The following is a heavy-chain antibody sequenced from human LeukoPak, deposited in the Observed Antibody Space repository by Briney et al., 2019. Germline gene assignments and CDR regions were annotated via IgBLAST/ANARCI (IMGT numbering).Heavy chain of an antibody. CDR3: ASGGFVFDI. CDR1: GFTFSSYE. D-gene: IGHD3-16*01. CDR2: ITTTDTTK. V-gene: IGHV3-48*03. J-gene: IGHJ3*02. Sequence: GGSLRLSCAASGFTFSSYEMIWVRQGPGKGREWISYITTTDTTKYYTDSVKGRFTIHRDNAKNSLYLQMHSQRAEETAVYYCASGGFVFDIWGQGTVVTVSS.